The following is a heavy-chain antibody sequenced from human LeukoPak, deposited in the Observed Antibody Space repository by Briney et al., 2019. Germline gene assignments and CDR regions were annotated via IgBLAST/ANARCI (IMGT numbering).Heavy chain of an antibody. J-gene: IGHJ5*02. CDR1: GFTFSSYS. CDR3: ARGAHGSGTHRWFDP. Sequence: GGSLRLSCAASGFTFSSYSMNWVRQAPGKGLEWVSSISSSSSYIYYADSVKGRFTISRDNAKSSLYLQMNSLRAEDTAVYYCARGAHGSGTHRWFDPWGQGTLVTVSS. V-gene: IGHV3-21*01. CDR2: ISSSSSYI. D-gene: IGHD3-10*01.